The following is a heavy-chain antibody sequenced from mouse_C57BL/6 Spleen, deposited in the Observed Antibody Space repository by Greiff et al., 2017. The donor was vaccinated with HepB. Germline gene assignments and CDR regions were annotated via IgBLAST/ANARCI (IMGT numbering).Heavy chain of an antibody. CDR1: GYAFSSYW. CDR3: ARKELFYAMDY. V-gene: IGHV1-80*01. CDR2: IYPGDGDT. Sequence: VKLQQSGAELVKPGASVKISCKASGYAFSSYWMNWVKQRPGKGLEWIGQIYPGDGDTNYNGKFKGKATLTADKSSSTAYMQLSSLTSEDSAVYFCARKELFYAMDYWGQGTSVTVSS. J-gene: IGHJ4*01.